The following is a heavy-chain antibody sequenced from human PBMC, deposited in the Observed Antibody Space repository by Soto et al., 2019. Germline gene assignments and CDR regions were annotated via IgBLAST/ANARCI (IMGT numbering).Heavy chain of an antibody. J-gene: IGHJ6*02. CDR3: AREAGRGDGYTHHYYGIDV. CDR2: ISYDGSNK. V-gene: IGHV3-30*03. D-gene: IGHD3-10*01. Sequence: QVQLVESGGGVVQPGRSLRLSCAASGFTFSSYGMHWVRQAPGKGLEWVAVISYDGSNKYYADSVKGRFTISRDNSKNTQYRQMTSRGAEETAEYYCAREAGRGDGYTHHYYGIDVRGQGTTVTVSS. CDR1: GFTFSSYG.